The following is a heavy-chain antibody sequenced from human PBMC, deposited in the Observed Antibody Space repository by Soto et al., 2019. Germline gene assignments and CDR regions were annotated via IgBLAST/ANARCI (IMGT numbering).Heavy chain of an antibody. J-gene: IGHJ4*02. V-gene: IGHV3-23*01. CDR2: ISGSGGST. CDR1: GFTFSSYA. CDR3: AKEEYYDSSGYQGY. D-gene: IGHD3-22*01. Sequence: PGGSLRLSCAASGFTFSSYAMSWVRQAPGKGLEWVSAISGSGGSTYYADSVKGRFTISRDNSKNTLYLQMNSPRAEDTAVYYCAKEEYYDSSGYQGYWGQGTLVTVSS.